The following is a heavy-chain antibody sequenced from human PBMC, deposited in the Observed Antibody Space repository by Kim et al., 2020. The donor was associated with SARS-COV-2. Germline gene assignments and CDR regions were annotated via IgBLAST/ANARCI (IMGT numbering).Heavy chain of an antibody. D-gene: IGHD3-10*01. CDR3: ARRALGRAGPQSYYYYGMDV. Sequence: RVTISVDTSKNQFSLKLSSVTAADTAVYYCARRALGRAGPQSYYYYGMDVWGQGTTVTVSS. V-gene: IGHV4-61*07. J-gene: IGHJ6*02.